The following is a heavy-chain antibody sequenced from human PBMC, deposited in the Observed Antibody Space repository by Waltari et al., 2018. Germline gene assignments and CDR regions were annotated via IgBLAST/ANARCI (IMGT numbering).Heavy chain of an antibody. CDR2: IGPMDTET. CDR3: ARRYCSSLSCYNEFRWFDP. V-gene: IGHV5-10-1*03. D-gene: IGHD2-2*02. J-gene: IGHJ5*02. Sequence: VQLVQSGAEVKKPGESLRTSCQGSGYTCTSYWISWVRQMRGKGLEWMGRIGPMDTETNYSRDFQGHVTISVDKSISTAYLRWSSLKASDTAMYYCARRYCSSLSCYNEFRWFDPWGQGTLVTVSS. CDR1: GYTCTSYW.